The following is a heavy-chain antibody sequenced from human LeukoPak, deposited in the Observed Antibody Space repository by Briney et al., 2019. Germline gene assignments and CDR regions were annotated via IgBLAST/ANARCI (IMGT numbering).Heavy chain of an antibody. CDR2: MNPNSGNT. Sequence: GASVKVSCKASGYTFTSYDINWVRQATGQGLEWMGWMNPNSGNTGYAQKFQGRVTITRNTSISTAYMELSSLRSEDTAVYYCAKMGGYCGGNTCLYHLDYWGQGTLVTVSS. D-gene: IGHD2-15*01. CDR3: AKMGGYCGGNTCLYHLDY. J-gene: IGHJ4*02. V-gene: IGHV1-8*03. CDR1: GYTFTSYD.